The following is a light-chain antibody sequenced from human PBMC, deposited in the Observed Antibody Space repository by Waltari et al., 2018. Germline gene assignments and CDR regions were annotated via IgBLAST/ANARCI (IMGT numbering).Light chain of an antibody. CDR3: AACDDSLSAVV. V-gene: IGLV1-47*01. CDR1: SSNIGTNY. J-gene: IGLJ7*01. CDR2: RSD. Sequence: QSALTQPPAASGTPGQRVTISCSGTSSNIGTNYVYWYQQFPGTAPKLLIFRSDQRASGFPYRFSGSTSGSSASLAISGLRSEDESIYYCAACDDSLSAVVFGGVTQVTVL.